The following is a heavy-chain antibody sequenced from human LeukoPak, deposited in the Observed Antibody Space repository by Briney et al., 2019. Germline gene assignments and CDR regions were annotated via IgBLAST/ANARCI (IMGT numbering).Heavy chain of an antibody. CDR3: ARGMDYYYGSGSPEYYFDY. J-gene: IGHJ4*02. CDR2: TRNKANSYTT. Sequence: GGSLRLSCAASGFTFSSYAMSWVRQAPGKGLEWVGRTRNKANSYTTEYAASVKGRFTISRDDSKNSLYLQMNSLKTEDTAVYYCARGMDYYYGSGSPEYYFDYWGQGTLVTVSS. D-gene: IGHD3-10*01. V-gene: IGHV3-72*01. CDR1: GFTFSSYA.